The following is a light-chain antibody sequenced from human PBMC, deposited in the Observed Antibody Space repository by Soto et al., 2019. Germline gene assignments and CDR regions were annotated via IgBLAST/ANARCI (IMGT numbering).Light chain of an antibody. CDR3: QHYNSYSEA. J-gene: IGKJ1*01. V-gene: IGKV1-5*03. CDR2: EAS. Sequence: QLTQSPSSLSASVGDRVTIPCRASQTISSWLAWYQQKPGKAPKLLIYEASTLKSGVPSRFSGSGSGTEFTLTISSLQPDDFATYYCQHYNSYSEAFRQGTKLEIK. CDR1: QTISSW.